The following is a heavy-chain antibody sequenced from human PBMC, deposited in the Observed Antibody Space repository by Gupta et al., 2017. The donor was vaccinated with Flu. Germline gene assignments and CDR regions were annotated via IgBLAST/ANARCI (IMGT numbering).Heavy chain of an antibody. D-gene: IGHD6-6*01. J-gene: IGHJ4*02. CDR2: ISDNSVYT. V-gene: IGHV3-23*01. CDR3: VKGSSSSRPYYFDY. Sequence: RQAPGKGLEWVSAISDNSVYTYYADSVTGRFTISRDNSMNTLFLQMNSLRAEDTAVYYCVKGSSSSRPYYFDYWGQGTLVTVSS.